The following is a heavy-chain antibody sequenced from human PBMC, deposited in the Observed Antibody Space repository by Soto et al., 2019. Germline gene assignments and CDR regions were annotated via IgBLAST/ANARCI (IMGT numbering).Heavy chain of an antibody. CDR3: ANGNIAVAGAVGESGEPPRN. J-gene: IGHJ4*02. CDR2: INPNSGGT. Sequence: ASVKVSCKASGYTFTSYAMHWVRQAPGQGLEWMGWINPNSGGTNYAQKFQGRVTMTRDTSISTAYMELSRLRSDDTAVYYCANGNIAVAGAVGESGEPPRNWGQGTLVTVSS. CDR1: GYTFTSYA. V-gene: IGHV1-2*02. D-gene: IGHD6-13*01.